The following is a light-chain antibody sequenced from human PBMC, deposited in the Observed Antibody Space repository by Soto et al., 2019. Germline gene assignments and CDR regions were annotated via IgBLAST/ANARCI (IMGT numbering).Light chain of an antibody. J-gene: IGKJ1*01. Sequence: EIVLTQSPGTLSLSPGERATLSCRASQSVSSSYLAWYQQKPGQAPRLLIYGASSRATGIPDRFSSSGSGTDFTLTISRLEPEDFAVYSCQQYGSSPPRTFGQGTKVEIK. V-gene: IGKV3-20*01. CDR2: GAS. CDR3: QQYGSSPPRT. CDR1: QSVSSSY.